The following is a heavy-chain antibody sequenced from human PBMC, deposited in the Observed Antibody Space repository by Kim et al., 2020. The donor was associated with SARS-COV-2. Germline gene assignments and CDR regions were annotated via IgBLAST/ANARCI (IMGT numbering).Heavy chain of an antibody. CDR2: RNARGGIT. J-gene: IGHJ5*02. CDR3: ARGGSVYDSSGADWFDP. D-gene: IGHD3-22*01. CDR1: VYTFTNYY. Sequence: ASVKVSCKASVYTFTNYYMDWWRHAPGQRCGCMVIRNARGGITSYAQKFQGRVTMTRDPSMSTVYMELSSLRSEDTAVYYCARGGSVYDSSGADWFDPWGQGTLVTVSS. V-gene: IGHV1-46*01.